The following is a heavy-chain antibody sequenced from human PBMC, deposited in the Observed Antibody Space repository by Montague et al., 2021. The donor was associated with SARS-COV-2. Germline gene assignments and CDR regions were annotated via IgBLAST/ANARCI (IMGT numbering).Heavy chain of an antibody. V-gene: IGHV3-30*04. J-gene: IGHJ6*02. CDR3: AKDQGYFDWPLPQDGMDA. CDR2: ISYDGRNK. D-gene: IGHD3-9*01. CDR1: GYTFSHYG. Sequence: SLRLSCAASGYTFSHYGIHWVRQPPGKGLEWVAFISYDGRNKYYAGSVTGRFTISRDDSNNTLFLQMNSLKTEDTAVYYCAKDQGYFDWPLPQDGMDAWGQGTTAIVSS.